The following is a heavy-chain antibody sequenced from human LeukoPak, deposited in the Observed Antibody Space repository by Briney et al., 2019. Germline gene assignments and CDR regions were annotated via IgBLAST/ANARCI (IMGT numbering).Heavy chain of an antibody. D-gene: IGHD2-15*01. J-gene: IGHJ3*02. Sequence: GESLQISCTGSGYSFTSYWIAWVRQMPGKGLEWMGIIYPGDSDTRYSPSFQGQVTISADKSISTAYLQWNNLKASDTAMYYCAGQDIVVVATATRAFDIWGQGTMVTASS. CDR1: GYSFTSYW. CDR3: AGQDIVVVATATRAFDI. CDR2: IYPGDSDT. V-gene: IGHV5-51*01.